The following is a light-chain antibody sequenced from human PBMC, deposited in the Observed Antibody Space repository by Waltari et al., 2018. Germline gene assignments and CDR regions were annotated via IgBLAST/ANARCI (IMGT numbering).Light chain of an antibody. Sequence: EIVMTQSPATLSVSPGERATLTCRASQSISSNLAWYQQKPGQAPRLLIYRASARATGVPARFSGSVSGTEFTLTISSLQSEDFAVYYCQQYNNWPLTFGGGTKVEIK. CDR2: RAS. V-gene: IGKV3-15*01. CDR3: QQYNNWPLT. CDR1: QSISSN. J-gene: IGKJ4*01.